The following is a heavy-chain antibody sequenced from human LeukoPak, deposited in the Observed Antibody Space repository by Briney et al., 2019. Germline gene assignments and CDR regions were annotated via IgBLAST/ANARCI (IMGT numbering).Heavy chain of an antibody. CDR1: GYTFTGYY. Sequence: ASVKVSCKASGYTFTGYYMHWVRQAPGQGLEWMGWINPNSGGTNYAQKFQGRVTMTRDTSISTAYMELSRLRSDDTAVYYCASNLNYYDSSGYYSSRAFDIWGQGAMVTVSS. CDR3: ASNLNYYDSSGYYSSRAFDI. D-gene: IGHD3-22*01. J-gene: IGHJ3*02. CDR2: INPNSGGT. V-gene: IGHV1-2*02.